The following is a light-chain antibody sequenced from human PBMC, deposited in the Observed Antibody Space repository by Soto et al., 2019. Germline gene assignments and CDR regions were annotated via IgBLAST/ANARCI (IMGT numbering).Light chain of an antibody. Sequence: DIQLTQSPSFLSASVGDRVTITCRACQGISSYLAWYQQKPGKAPKLLIYAASTLQSGVPSRFSGSGSGTEFTLTISSLQPEDFATYYCQQLNSYLPYTFGEGTKLEIK. J-gene: IGKJ2*01. CDR3: QQLNSYLPYT. CDR1: QGISSY. V-gene: IGKV1-9*01. CDR2: AAS.